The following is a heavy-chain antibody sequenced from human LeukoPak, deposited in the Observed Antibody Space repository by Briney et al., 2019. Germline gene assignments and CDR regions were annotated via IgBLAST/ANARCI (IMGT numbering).Heavy chain of an antibody. V-gene: IGHV4-39*07. CDR2: MSYSGST. Sequence: PSETLSLTCTVSGGSISSNSYSWGWIRQPPGKGLEWIASMSYSGSTYYNPSLKSRVTISVDTSKNQFSLKLSSVTAADTAVYYCARASHDYGDYSHFDYWGQGTLVTVSS. CDR3: ARASHDYGDYSHFDY. CDR1: GGSISSNSYS. J-gene: IGHJ4*02. D-gene: IGHD4-17*01.